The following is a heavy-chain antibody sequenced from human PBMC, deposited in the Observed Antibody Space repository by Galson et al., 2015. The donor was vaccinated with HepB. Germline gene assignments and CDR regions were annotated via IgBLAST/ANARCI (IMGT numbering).Heavy chain of an antibody. Sequence: SVKVSCKASGGTFSSYAISWVRQAPGQGLEWMGRIIPILGIANYAQKFQGRVTITADKSTSTAYMELSSLRSEDTAVYYCARDQRGSGLWAFDIWGQGTMVTVSS. V-gene: IGHV1-69*04. CDR3: ARDQRGSGLWAFDI. D-gene: IGHD3-10*01. CDR2: IIPILGIA. J-gene: IGHJ3*02. CDR1: GGTFSSYA.